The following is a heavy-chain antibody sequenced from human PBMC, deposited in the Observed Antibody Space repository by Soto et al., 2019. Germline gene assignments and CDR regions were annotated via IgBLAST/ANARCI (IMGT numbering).Heavy chain of an antibody. V-gene: IGHV3-7*05. J-gene: IGHJ3*02. D-gene: IGHD3-10*01. CDR1: GFTLSASW. CDR3: ARDVYPGSRSLYLDAVDI. Sequence: EGQLEESGGDLVQPGGSLRLSCAASGFTLSASWMTWVRQAPGKGLEWVANINRDGSKKSYLDSVRGRFTISRDNVGNSLYLQMDSLRADDTALYYCARDVYPGSRSLYLDAVDIWGQGTMVTVSS. CDR2: INRDGSKK.